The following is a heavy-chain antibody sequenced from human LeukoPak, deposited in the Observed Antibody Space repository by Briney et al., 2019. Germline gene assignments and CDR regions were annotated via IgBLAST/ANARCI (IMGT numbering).Heavy chain of an antibody. Sequence: PSETLSLTCTVSGGSISSYYWSWIRQPPGKGLEWIGYIYYSGSTNYNPSLKSRVTISVDTSKNQFSLKLSSVTAADTAVYYCARVTFGGVIAFDYWGQGTLVTVSS. V-gene: IGHV4-59*01. J-gene: IGHJ4*02. D-gene: IGHD3-16*02. CDR3: ARVTFGGVIAFDY. CDR2: IYYSGST. CDR1: GGSISSYY.